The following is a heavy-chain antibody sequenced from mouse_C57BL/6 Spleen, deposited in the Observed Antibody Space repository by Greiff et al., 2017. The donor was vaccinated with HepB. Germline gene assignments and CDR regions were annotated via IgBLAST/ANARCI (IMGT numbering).Heavy chain of an antibody. V-gene: IGHV6-6*01. J-gene: IGHJ4*01. Sequence: EVKLMESGGGLVQPGGSMKLSCAASGFTFSDAWMDWVRQSPQKGLEWVAEIRNKANNHATYYAESVKGRFTISRDDSKSSVYLQMNSLRAEDTGIYYCTRGGNYQYYYAMDYWGQGTSVTVSS. CDR3: TRGGNYQYYYAMDY. CDR1: GFTFSDAW. CDR2: IRNKANNHAT. D-gene: IGHD2-1*01.